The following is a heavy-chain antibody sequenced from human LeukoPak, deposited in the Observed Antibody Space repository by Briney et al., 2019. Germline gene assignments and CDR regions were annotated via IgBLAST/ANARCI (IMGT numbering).Heavy chain of an antibody. CDR1: GFTFSSYW. D-gene: IGHD3-16*01. CDR2: IKPDGSEK. CDR3: ARSGLMDAFDI. V-gene: IGHV3-7*01. J-gene: IGHJ3*02. Sequence: GGSLRLSCAASGFTFSSYWMSWVRLAPGKGLEWVANIKPDGSEKSYVDSVKGRFTISRDNAKNSLYLQMNSLRAEDTAVYYCARSGLMDAFDIWGQGTMVTVSS.